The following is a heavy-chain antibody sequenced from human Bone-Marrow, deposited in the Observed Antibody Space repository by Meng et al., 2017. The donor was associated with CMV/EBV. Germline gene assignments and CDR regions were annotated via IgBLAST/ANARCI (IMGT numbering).Heavy chain of an antibody. Sequence: GCYRLVGCRQAPGTGLEWVAVIWYVGSNKYYADSVKGRFTISRDNSKNTLYLQMNSLRAEDTAVYYCAKDLGYCSSTSCYISAFDIWGQGTMVTVSS. CDR3: AKDLGYCSSTSCYISAFDI. D-gene: IGHD2-2*02. V-gene: IGHV3-33*06. CDR1: GCYR. CDR2: IWYVGSNK. J-gene: IGHJ3*02.